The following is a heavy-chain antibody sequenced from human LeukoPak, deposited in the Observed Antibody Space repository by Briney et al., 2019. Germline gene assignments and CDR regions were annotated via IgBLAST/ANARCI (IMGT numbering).Heavy chain of an antibody. CDR3: ASQGGIAAASRFDY. CDR1: GGTFSSYA. J-gene: IGHJ4*02. CDR2: IIPIFGTA. Sequence: SVKVSCKASGGTFSSYAISWVRQAPGQGLEWVGGIIPIFGTANYAQKFQGRVTITADESTSTAYMELSSLRSEDTAVYYCASQGGIAAASRFDYWGQGTLVTVSS. V-gene: IGHV1-69*13. D-gene: IGHD6-13*01.